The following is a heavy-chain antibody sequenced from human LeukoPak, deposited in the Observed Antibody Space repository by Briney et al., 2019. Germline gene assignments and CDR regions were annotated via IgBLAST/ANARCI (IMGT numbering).Heavy chain of an antibody. Sequence: SVKVSCKASGGTFSSYAISWVRQAPGQGLEWMGGIIPIFGTANYAQKFQGRVTITADESTSTAYMELSSPRSEDTAVYYCARGVSRDIVATRPHYYYYGMDVWGQGTTVTVSS. J-gene: IGHJ6*02. CDR1: GGTFSSYA. CDR3: ARGVSRDIVATRPHYYYYGMDV. V-gene: IGHV1-69*13. CDR2: IIPIFGTA. D-gene: IGHD5-12*01.